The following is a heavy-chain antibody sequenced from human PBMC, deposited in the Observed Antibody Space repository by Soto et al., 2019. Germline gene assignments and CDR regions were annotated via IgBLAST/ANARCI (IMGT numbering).Heavy chain of an antibody. V-gene: IGHV3-9*01. CDR1: RFAVDGNA. CDR3: AISQDRGGRTTFIY. CDR2: INWKSDI. Sequence: CLRLSCAVSRFAVDGNAMHRERQAPEKGLEWVSGINWKSDIGYADSVKGRFTISRDNAENSLYLQMNSLRAEDTALYYCAISQDRGGRTTFIYWGQGTQVTVSS. D-gene: IGHD3-16*01. J-gene: IGHJ4*02.